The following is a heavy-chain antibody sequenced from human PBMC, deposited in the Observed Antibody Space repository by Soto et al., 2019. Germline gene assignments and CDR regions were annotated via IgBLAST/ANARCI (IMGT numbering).Heavy chain of an antibody. D-gene: IGHD3-10*01. CDR3: ARGPGGDKVDY. CDR2: IYNSVNT. V-gene: IGHV4-30-4*01. CDR1: GDSISNGYYT. J-gene: IGHJ4*02. Sequence: QVQLQESGPGLVEPSQTLSLTCTVSGDSISNGYYTWSWIRQPPGKDLEWIGHIYNSVNTYSNPSLKSRVTISADTSKTKFSLKLSSVTAADTAVYYCARGPGGDKVDYWGQGPLVTVSS.